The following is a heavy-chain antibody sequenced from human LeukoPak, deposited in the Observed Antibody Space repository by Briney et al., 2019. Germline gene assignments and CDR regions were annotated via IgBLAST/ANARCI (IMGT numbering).Heavy chain of an antibody. CDR2: ISYDGSNK. V-gene: IGHV3-30*03. D-gene: IGHD2-8*02. CDR3: ARDTGGRGWFDP. CDR1: GFTFSNAW. J-gene: IGHJ5*02. Sequence: PGGSLRLSCVASGFTFSNAWMSWIRQAPGKGLEWVAVISYDGSNKYYADSVKGRFTISRDNSKNTLYLQMNSLRAEDTAVYYCARDTGGRGWFDPWGQGTLVTVSS.